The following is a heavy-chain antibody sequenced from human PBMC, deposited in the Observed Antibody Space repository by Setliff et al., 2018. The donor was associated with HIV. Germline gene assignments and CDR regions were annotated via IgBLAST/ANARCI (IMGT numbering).Heavy chain of an antibody. CDR2: IYYSGNT. CDR1: GASISSSSHY. D-gene: IGHD1-26*01. V-gene: IGHV4-61*01. J-gene: IGHJ4*02. Sequence: KPSETLSLTCTVSGASISSSSHYWSWIRQPPGKGLEWIGWIYYSGNTRYNPSLKSRVTITLDPSKNRFSLQLTSVTAADTAVYYCARHRDGGTYPLDYWGQGTLVTVS. CDR3: ARHRDGGTYPLDY.